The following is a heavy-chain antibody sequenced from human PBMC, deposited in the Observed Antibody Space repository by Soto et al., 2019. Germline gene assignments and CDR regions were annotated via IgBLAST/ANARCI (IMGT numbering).Heavy chain of an antibody. V-gene: IGHV3-48*02. CDR1: GFTFSSYS. Sequence: GGSLRLSCAASGFTFSSYSMNWVRQAPGKGLEWVSYISSSSSTIYYGESVKGRLTSSRDKAKNSLYLQMNSLRDEDTAVYYCAREYLLPFYGDYELHGFDNWFDPWGQGTLVTVSS. D-gene: IGHD4-17*01. J-gene: IGHJ5*02. CDR3: AREYLLPFYGDYELHGFDNWFDP. CDR2: ISSSSSTI.